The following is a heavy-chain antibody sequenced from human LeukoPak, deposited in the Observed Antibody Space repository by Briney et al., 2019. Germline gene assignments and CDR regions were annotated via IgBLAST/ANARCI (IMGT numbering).Heavy chain of an antibody. J-gene: IGHJ4*02. D-gene: IGHD6-19*01. CDR2: INSNSGGT. CDR1: GYTFTDYY. CDR3: AREGRERDGSAWSVCDY. Sequence: ASVKVSCKTSGYTFTDYYIHWVRQAPGQGLEWMGRINSNSGGTDSAQNFQGRATMTRDTSISTAHMELSRLRSDDTAVYYCAREGRERDGSAWSVCDYWGQGTLVTVSS. V-gene: IGHV1-2*06.